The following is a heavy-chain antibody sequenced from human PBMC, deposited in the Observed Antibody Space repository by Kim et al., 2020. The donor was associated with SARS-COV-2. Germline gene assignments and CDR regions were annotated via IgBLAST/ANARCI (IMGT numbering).Heavy chain of an antibody. V-gene: IGHV4-31*02. J-gene: IGHJ4*02. CDR3: ARDSRSSLDY. CDR2: ST. D-gene: IGHD2-2*01. Sequence: STYYNPSLKSRVTISVDTSKNQFSLKLSSVTAADTAGYYCARDSRSSLDYWGQGTLVTVSS.